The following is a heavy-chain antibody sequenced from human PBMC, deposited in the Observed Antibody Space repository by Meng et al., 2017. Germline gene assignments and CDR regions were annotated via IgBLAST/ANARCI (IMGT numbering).Heavy chain of an antibody. D-gene: IGHD6-6*01. J-gene: IGHJ4*02. Sequence: SVMVSCKASGGTFSSYAISWVRQAPGQGLEWMGGIIPIFGTANYAQKFQGRVTITADKSTSTAYMELSSLRSEDTAVYYCARSSIAARPWKSYFDYWGQGTLVTVSS. CDR3: ARSSIAARPWKSYFDY. CDR2: IIPIFGTA. CDR1: GGTFSSYA. V-gene: IGHV1-69*06.